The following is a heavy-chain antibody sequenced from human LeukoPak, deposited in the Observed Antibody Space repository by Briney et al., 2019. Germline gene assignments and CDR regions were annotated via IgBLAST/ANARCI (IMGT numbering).Heavy chain of an antibody. CDR3: ARGTNWFDP. V-gene: IGHV1-18*01. J-gene: IGHJ5*02. Sequence: ASVKVSCKASGYTITTYAINWVRQAPGQGLEWMGWSRAYSGDTKYAQNFQGRVTMTTDTSTTTAYMELRSLRSDDTAVYYCARGTNWFDPWGQGTLVTVSS. CDR2: SRAYSGDT. CDR1: GYTITTYA.